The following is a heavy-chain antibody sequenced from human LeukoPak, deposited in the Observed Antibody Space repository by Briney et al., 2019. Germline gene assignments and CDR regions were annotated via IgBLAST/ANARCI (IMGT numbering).Heavy chain of an antibody. D-gene: IGHD2-2*01. Sequence: SETLSLICTVGGGSLSGHYWGWIRQPPGKGLELVGHIYYTGPTFYNPSLNSRATITLDTSRNQFSLRLTSVIAADTAVYYCARFSWGCSTASCYLTNWGQGALVTVSS. V-gene: IGHV4-59*11. J-gene: IGHJ4*02. CDR3: ARFSWGCSTASCYLTN. CDR2: IYYTGPT. CDR1: GGSLSGHY.